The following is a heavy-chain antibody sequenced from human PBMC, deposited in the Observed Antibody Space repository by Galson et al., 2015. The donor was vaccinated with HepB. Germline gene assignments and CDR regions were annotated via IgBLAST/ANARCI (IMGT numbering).Heavy chain of an antibody. J-gene: IGHJ6*02. D-gene: IGHD2/OR15-2a*01. CDR2: ISYDGNIQ. Sequence: SLRLSCAASGFTFNRFAMHWVRQTPGKGLEWVAAISYDGNIQHTADSMQGRFTISRDNSKNTLFLQMSSLRSEDTAIYYCARVLLLSESAQLLDFYYAMDVWGQGTTVTVSS. CDR3: ARVLLLSESAQLLDFYYAMDV. CDR1: GFTFNRFA. V-gene: IGHV3-30-3*01.